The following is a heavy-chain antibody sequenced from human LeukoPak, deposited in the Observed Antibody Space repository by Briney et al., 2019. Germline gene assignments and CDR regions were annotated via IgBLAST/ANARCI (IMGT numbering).Heavy chain of an antibody. CDR3: ARDLGYSSSSGY. CDR2: IYSGGST. J-gene: IGHJ4*02. Sequence: PGGSLRLSCAASGFTVSSNYMSWVRQAPGKGLEWVSVIYSGGSTYYADSVKGRFTISRDTSKNTLYLLMNSLRAEDTAVYYCARDLGYSSSSGYWGQGTLVTVSS. V-gene: IGHV3-66*02. CDR1: GFTVSSNY. D-gene: IGHD6-6*01.